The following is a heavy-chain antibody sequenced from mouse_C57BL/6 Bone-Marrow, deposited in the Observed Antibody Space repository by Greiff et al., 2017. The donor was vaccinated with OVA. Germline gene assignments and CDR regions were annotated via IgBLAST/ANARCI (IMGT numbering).Heavy chain of an antibody. CDR3: AIGKVGYYLDY. V-gene: IGHV1-55*01. CDR2: IYPGSGCT. Sequence: QVQLQQPGAELVKPGASVKMSCKASGYTFTSYWITWVKQRPGQGLEWIGDIYPGSGCTNYNEKFKSKATLTVDTSSSTAYMQLSSLTSEDAAVYYSAIGKVGYYLDYWGQGTTLTVSS. J-gene: IGHJ2*01. CDR1: GYTFTSYW. D-gene: IGHD1-1*02.